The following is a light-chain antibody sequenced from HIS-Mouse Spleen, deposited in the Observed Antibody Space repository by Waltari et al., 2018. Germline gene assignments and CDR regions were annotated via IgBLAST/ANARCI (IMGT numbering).Light chain of an antibody. CDR3: SSYAGSNIVV. CDR2: EVS. Sequence: QSALTQPPSASGSPGPSVTISCTGTSSDVGVYNYVSGYQQHPGKAPKLMIYEVSKRPSGVPDRFSGSKSGNTASLTVSGLQAEDEADYYCSSYAGSNIVVFGGGTKLTVL. V-gene: IGLV2-8*01. J-gene: IGLJ2*01. CDR1: SSDVGVYNY.